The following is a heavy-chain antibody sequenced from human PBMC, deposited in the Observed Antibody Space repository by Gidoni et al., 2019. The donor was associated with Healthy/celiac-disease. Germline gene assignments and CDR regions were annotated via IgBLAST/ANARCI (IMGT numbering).Heavy chain of an antibody. D-gene: IGHD3-10*01. Sequence: QVQLQESGPGLVTPSGPLSLTCAVSGGSISSSNWWSWVRQPPGKGLEWIGEIYHSGSTKYNPSLKSRVTISVDKSKNQFALKLSSVTAADTAVYYCAIMVRGPRPYLDYWGQGTLVTVSS. J-gene: IGHJ4*02. CDR3: AIMVRGPRPYLDY. V-gene: IGHV4-4*02. CDR1: GGSISSSNW. CDR2: IYHSGST.